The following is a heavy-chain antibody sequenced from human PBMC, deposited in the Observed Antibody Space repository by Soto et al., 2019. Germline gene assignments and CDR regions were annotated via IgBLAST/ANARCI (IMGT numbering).Heavy chain of an antibody. J-gene: IGHJ3*02. Sequence: PSETLSLTCTVSGGSISSGGYYWSWIRQHPGKGLEWIGYIYYSGSTYYTPSLKSRVTISVDTSKNQFSLKLSSVTAADTAVYYCARDLYGSDPLAFDIWGQGTMVTVSS. CDR2: IYYSGST. D-gene: IGHD3-10*01. V-gene: IGHV4-31*03. CDR1: GGSISSGGYY. CDR3: ARDLYGSDPLAFDI.